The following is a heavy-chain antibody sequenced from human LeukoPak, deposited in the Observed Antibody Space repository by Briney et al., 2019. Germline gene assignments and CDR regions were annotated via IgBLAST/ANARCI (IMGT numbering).Heavy chain of an antibody. J-gene: IGHJ3*02. D-gene: IGHD1-26*01. CDR1: GDSVSSNGVA. CDR2: TYYRSKWYN. CDR3: ARGKYSAFDI. V-gene: IGHV6-1*01. Sequence: LQTLSPTCGLSGDSVSSNGVAWHWIRQSPSRGLEWLGRTYYRSKWYNDYAVSVKSRITVNPDTSKNQFSLQLNSVTPEDTAVYYCARGKYSAFDIWGRGTMVTVSS.